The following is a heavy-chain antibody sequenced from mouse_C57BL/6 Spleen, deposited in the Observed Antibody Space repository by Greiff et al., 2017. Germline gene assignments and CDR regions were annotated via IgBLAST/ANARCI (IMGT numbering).Heavy chain of an antibody. CDR2: INPNYGTT. Sequence: EVQLQQSGPELVKPGASVKISCKASGYSFTDYNMNWVKQSTGKSLEWIGVINPNYGTTSYNQKFKGKATLTVDQSSSTAYMQLNSLTSEDSAVYYCARSETEAALRRGFAYWGQGTLVTVSA. V-gene: IGHV1-39*01. CDR3: ARSETEAALRRGFAY. J-gene: IGHJ3*01. D-gene: IGHD6-1*01. CDR1: GYSFTDYN.